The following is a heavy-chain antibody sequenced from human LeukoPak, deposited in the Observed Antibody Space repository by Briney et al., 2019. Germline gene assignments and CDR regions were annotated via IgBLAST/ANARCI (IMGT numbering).Heavy chain of an antibody. CDR3: ARDGRSSSWYSPYYYYYMDV. V-gene: IGHV4-59*01. J-gene: IGHJ6*03. Sequence: PSKTLSLTCTVSGGSISSYYWSWIRQPPGKGLEWIGYIYYSGSTNYNPSLKSRVTISVDTSKNQFSLKLSSVTAADTAVYYCARDGRSSSWYSPYYYYYMDVWGKGTTVTVSS. CDR1: GGSISSYY. CDR2: IYYSGST. D-gene: IGHD6-13*01.